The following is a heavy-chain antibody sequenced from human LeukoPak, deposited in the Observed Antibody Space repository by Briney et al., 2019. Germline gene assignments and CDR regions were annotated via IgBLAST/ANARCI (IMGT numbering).Heavy chain of an antibody. Sequence: GGSLRLSCVASGFNFSNYAMSWVRQAPGKGLEWVSGISLSGNTTYHVDSVKGRFIISRDNSKNTLYLQVTSLRAEDTAVYYCARMYFDFWSGDYYYYMDVWGKGTTVTVSS. J-gene: IGHJ6*03. CDR1: GFNFSNYA. V-gene: IGHV3-23*01. CDR3: ARMYFDFWSGDYYYYMDV. D-gene: IGHD3-3*01. CDR2: ISLSGNTT.